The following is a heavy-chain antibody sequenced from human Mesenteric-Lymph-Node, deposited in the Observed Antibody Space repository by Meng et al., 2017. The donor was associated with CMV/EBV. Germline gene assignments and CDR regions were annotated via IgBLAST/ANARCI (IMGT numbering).Heavy chain of an antibody. D-gene: IGHD2-2*01. V-gene: IGHV5-51*01. Sequence: KVSCKASGYSFSDYWIAWVRQMPGKGLEWMGIIYPDGSDTRYGPSFQGQVTISADKSISTAYLQWSSLKASDTAMYYCARQAGCSSTSCYWYFDYWGQGTLVTVSS. J-gene: IGHJ4*02. CDR2: IYPDGSDT. CDR3: ARQAGCSSTSCYWYFDY. CDR1: GYSFSDYW.